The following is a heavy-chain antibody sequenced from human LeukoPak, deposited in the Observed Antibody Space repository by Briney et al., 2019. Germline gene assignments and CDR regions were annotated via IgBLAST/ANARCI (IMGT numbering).Heavy chain of an antibody. CDR1: GATFSNYA. D-gene: IGHD6-19*01. CDR3: ARDVGITVADSFDP. V-gene: IGHV1-18*01. J-gene: IGHJ5*02. Sequence: ASVKVSCKASGATFSNYAISWVRQAPGQGLEWMGWISINRGNTNYAQKFQGRVSMPTDTSTSTAYMELRGLRSDDTAMYYCARDVGITVADSFDPWGQGTLVTVSS. CDR2: ISINRGNT.